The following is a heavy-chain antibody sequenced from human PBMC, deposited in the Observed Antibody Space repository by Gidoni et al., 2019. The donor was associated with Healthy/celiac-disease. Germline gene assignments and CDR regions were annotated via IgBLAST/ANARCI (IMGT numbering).Heavy chain of an antibody. D-gene: IGHD2-2*01. CDR1: GGTFSSYA. CDR2: IIPTFGTA. CDR3: ASGIVVVPAATPLGP. V-gene: IGHV1-69*06. Sequence: QAQLVQSGAEVKKPGSSVKVSCKASGGTFSSYAISWVRQAPGQGLAWTGGIIPTFGTANYAQKFQGRVTITADKSTSTAYMELSSLRSEDTAVYYCASGIVVVPAATPLGPWGQGTLVTVSS. J-gene: IGHJ5*02.